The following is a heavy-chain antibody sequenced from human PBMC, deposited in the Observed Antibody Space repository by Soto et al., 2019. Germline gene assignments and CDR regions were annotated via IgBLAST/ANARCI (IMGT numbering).Heavy chain of an antibody. D-gene: IGHD2-2*01. CDR3: ARASGKIVVVPAAMGETYYMDV. CDR2: IIPILGIA. V-gene: IGHV1-69*02. J-gene: IGHJ6*03. CDR1: GCTFSSYT. Sequence: SVKVSCKASGCTFSSYTISWVRQAPGQGLEWMGRIIPILGIANYAQKFQGRVTITADKSTSTAYMELSSLRSEDTAVYYCARASGKIVVVPAAMGETYYMDVWGKGTTVTVSS.